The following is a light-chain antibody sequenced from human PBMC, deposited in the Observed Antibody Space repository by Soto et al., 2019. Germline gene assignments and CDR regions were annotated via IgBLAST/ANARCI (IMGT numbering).Light chain of an antibody. CDR2: GNS. CDR1: SSNIGAGYD. CDR3: QSYDSSLSAL. J-gene: IGLJ3*02. Sequence: QSVLTQPLSVSGAPGQRVTISCTGSSSNIGAGYDVHWYQQLPGTAPKLLIYGNSNRPSGVPDRFSGSKSGTSASLAITGLQAEDEADYYCQSYDSSLSALFGGGTKVTVL. V-gene: IGLV1-40*01.